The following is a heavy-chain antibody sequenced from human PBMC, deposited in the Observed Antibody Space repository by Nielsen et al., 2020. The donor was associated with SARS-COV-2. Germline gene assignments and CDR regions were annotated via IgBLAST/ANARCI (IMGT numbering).Heavy chain of an antibody. J-gene: IGHJ4*02. V-gene: IGHV3-30*18. CDR1: GFSFMTYN. D-gene: IGHD6-19*01. CDR3: AKDRVAGAIDY. CDR2: ISYDGSNK. Sequence: GGSLRLSCTASGFSFMTYNMHWVRQAPGKGLEWVAVISYDGSNKYYADSVKGRFTISRDNSKNTLYLQMNSLRAEDTAVYYCAKDRVAGAIDYWGQGTLVTVSS.